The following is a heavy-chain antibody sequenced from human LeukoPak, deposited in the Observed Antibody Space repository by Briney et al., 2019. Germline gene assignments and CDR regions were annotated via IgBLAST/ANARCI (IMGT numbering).Heavy chain of an antibody. Sequence: GGSLRLSCAASGFTFSSYAMHWVRQAPGKGLEWVAVISYDGSNKYYADSVKGRFTISRDNSKNTLYLQMNSLRAEDTAVYYCARDPPYQLLFYWFDPCGQGTLVTVSS. J-gene: IGHJ5*02. V-gene: IGHV3-30-3*01. D-gene: IGHD2-2*01. CDR1: GFTFSSYA. CDR2: ISYDGSNK. CDR3: ARDPPYQLLFYWFDP.